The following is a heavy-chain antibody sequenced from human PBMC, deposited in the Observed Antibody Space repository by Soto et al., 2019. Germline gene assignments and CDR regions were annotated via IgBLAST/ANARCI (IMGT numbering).Heavy chain of an antibody. Sequence: PSETLSLTCTVSGGSISSGGYYWSWIRQHPGKGLEWIGYISYSGSTNYNPSLKSRVTISVDTSKNQFSLNLSSVTAADTAVYYCARGYGRNFDYWGQGTLVTVSS. D-gene: IGHD5-18*01. J-gene: IGHJ4*02. CDR3: ARGYGRNFDY. CDR2: ISYSGST. CDR1: GGSISSGGYY. V-gene: IGHV4-61*08.